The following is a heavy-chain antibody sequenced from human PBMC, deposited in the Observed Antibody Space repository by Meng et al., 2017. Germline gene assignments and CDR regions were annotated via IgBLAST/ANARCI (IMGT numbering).Heavy chain of an antibody. V-gene: IGHV3-74*01. CDR2: INSDGSNT. Sequence: GESLKISCAASGFTFSSYWMHWVRQAPGKGLVWVSRINSDGSNTSYADPVKGRFTISRDNAKNTLYLQMNRLRAEDTAVYYCASRHYDFWSGYSSYCCCGMDFWGQGTTVTVSS. CDR1: GFTFSSYW. D-gene: IGHD3-3*01. CDR3: ASRHYDFWSGYSSYCCCGMDF. J-gene: IGHJ6*02.